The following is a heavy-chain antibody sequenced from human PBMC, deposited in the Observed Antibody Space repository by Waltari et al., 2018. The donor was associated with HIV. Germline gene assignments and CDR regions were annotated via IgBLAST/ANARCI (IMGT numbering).Heavy chain of an antibody. CDR2: VCTSGNT. CDR3: ARDRGAIFGQYFLDY. V-gene: IGHV4-61*02. Sequence: QVQLQESGPGLVKPSQPLSLICSVSGRSVSSDSSYWSWIRQFAGKGLEWIGRVCTSGNTCYNPSLKSRVTISEDTSKNQFSLNLTSVTAADTAVYYCARDRGAIFGQYFLDYWGQGILVTVSS. D-gene: IGHD3-3*01. J-gene: IGHJ4*02. CDR1: GRSVSSDSSY.